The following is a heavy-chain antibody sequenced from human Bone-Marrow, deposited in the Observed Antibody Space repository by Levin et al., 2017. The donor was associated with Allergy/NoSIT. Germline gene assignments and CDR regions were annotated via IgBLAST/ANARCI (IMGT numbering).Heavy chain of an antibody. CDR2: ISYDGNNK. D-gene: IGHD2-2*01. Sequence: LSLTCAASGFPFSNSGMHWVRQAPGKGLEWVALISYDGNNKYYADSVKGRFSISRDNSKNTLYLQMNSLTAEDTAVYYCAKGSRSNPFDYWGQGTLVTVSS. J-gene: IGHJ4*02. CDR1: GFPFSNSG. V-gene: IGHV3-30*18. CDR3: AKGSRSNPFDY.